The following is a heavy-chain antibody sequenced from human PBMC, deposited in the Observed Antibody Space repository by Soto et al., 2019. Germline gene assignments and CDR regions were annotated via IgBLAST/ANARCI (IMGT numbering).Heavy chain of an antibody. Sequence: SETLSLTCTVSGGSISSGGYYWSWIRQHPGKGLEWIGYIYYSGSTYYNPCLKSRVTISVDTSKNQFSLKLSSVTAADTAVYYCARDRGAAAGTINWFDPWGQGTLDTVSS. V-gene: IGHV4-31*03. D-gene: IGHD6-13*01. CDR3: ARDRGAAAGTINWFDP. CDR1: GGSISSGGYY. J-gene: IGHJ5*02. CDR2: IYYSGST.